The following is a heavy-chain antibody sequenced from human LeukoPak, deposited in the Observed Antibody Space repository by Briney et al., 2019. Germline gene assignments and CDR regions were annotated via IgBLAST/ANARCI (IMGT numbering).Heavy chain of an antibody. J-gene: IGHJ4*02. Sequence: SETLSLTCAVYAGTIITTNWWSWVRQPPGKGLEWIGEVHLNGATHYNPSLGSRVSMSINKSKNHMSLKLTSMTVADTAIYYCTRESGAFSPFGFWGQGTLVTVSS. CDR2: VHLNGAT. CDR3: TRESGAFSPFGF. D-gene: IGHD1-26*01. V-gene: IGHV4-4*02. CDR1: AGTIITTNW.